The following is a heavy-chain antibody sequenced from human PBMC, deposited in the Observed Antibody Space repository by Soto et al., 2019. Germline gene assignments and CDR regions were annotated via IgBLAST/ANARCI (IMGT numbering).Heavy chain of an antibody. V-gene: IGHV3-30*03. J-gene: IGHJ4*02. Sequence: QVQLVESGGGVVQPGRSLRLSCAASGFTFSSYGMHWVRQAPGKGLEWVAVISYDGSNKYYADSVKGRFTISRDNSKNTLYLQMNSLRAEDTAVYYCATVGEQQLGEFDYWGQGTLVTVSS. CDR1: GFTFSSYG. CDR3: ATVGEQQLGEFDY. D-gene: IGHD6-13*01. CDR2: ISYDGSNK.